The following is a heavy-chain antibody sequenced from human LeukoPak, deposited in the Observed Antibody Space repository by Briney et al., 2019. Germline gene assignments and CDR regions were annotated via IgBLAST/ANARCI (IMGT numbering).Heavy chain of an antibody. CDR3: AKEDYYGSGSDYYYYYMDV. CDR1: GITFSSYG. D-gene: IGHD3-10*01. V-gene: IGHV3-23*01. Sequence: HPGGSLRLSCAASGITFSSYGMSWVRQAPGKGLEWVSAISDSGDSTYYADSVKGRFTISRDNSKNTLYLQMNSLRAEDTAVYYCAKEDYYGSGSDYYYYYMDVWGKGTTVTISS. J-gene: IGHJ6*03. CDR2: ISDSGDST.